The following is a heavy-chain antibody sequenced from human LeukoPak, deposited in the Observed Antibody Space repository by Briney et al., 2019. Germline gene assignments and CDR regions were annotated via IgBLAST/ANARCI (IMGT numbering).Heavy chain of an antibody. Sequence: PSETLSLTCTVSGASISDYYWSWIRQPPGKGMEWIGYIFYSRNTNYNSSLKSRVTISVDTSKSQFSLNLSSVTAADTAVYYCATHGMGSSWYFFDYWGQGALVTVSS. D-gene: IGHD6-13*01. V-gene: IGHV4-59*01. CDR1: GASISDYY. J-gene: IGHJ4*02. CDR2: IFYSRNT. CDR3: ATHGMGSSWYFFDY.